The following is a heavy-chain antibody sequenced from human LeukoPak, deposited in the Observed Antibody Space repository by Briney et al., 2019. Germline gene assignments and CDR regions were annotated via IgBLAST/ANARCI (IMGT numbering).Heavy chain of an antibody. CDR1: GGSISSYY. CDR3: ARGGYYYGSYNHMDV. V-gene: IGHV4-4*07. D-gene: IGHD3-10*01. J-gene: IGHJ6*03. CDR2: IYTSGST. Sequence: SETLSLTCTVSGGSISSYYWSWIRQPAGKGLEWIGRIYTSGSTNYNPSLKSRVTMSVDTSKNQFSLKLSSVTAADTAVYYCARGGYYYGSYNHMDVWGKGTTVTISS.